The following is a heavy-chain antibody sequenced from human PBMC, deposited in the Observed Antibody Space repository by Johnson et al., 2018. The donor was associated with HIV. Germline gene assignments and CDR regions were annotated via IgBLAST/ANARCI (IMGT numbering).Heavy chain of an antibody. J-gene: IGHJ3*02. Sequence: VLLVESGGGLVQPGRSLRLSCTASGFTFGDYAMSWFRQAPGQGLEWVGCIRSKDYGGSTDYAASVKGSFTISRDDSKRIAYLQMNSLKTEDTAGYYCTRATNWGSCDAFDIWGQGTMVTVSS. V-gene: IGHV3-49*03. CDR1: GFTFGDYA. CDR3: TRATNWGSCDAFDI. D-gene: IGHD7-27*01. CDR2: IRSKDYGGST.